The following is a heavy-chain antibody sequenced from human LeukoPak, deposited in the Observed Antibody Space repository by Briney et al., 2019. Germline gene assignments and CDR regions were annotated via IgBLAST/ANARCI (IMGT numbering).Heavy chain of an antibody. Sequence: SETLSLTCAVYGGSFSGYYWSWIRQPPGKGLEWIGEINHSGSTNYNPSLKSQVTISVDTSKNQFSLKLSSVTAADTAVYYCARVGGHSTFYYYYGMDVWGQGTTVTVSS. CDR1: GGSFSGYY. D-gene: IGHD3-16*01. CDR2: INHSGST. CDR3: ARVGGHSTFYYYYGMDV. J-gene: IGHJ6*02. V-gene: IGHV4-34*01.